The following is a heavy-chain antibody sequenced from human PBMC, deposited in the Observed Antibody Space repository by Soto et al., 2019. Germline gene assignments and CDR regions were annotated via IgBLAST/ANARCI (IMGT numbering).Heavy chain of an antibody. CDR1: GFTFSNTW. J-gene: IGHJ6*02. CDR2: IKSIADGGTT. Sequence: GGSLRLSCAASGFTFSNTWMTWVRQAPGKGLEWVGRIKSIADGGTTELAAPVKGRFTISRDDSKNTLYLQLNSLRTEDTAVYYCCTSDGFYYYAMDVWGQGTTVTVSS. V-gene: IGHV3-15*01. D-gene: IGHD2-21*02. CDR3: CTSDGFYYYAMDV.